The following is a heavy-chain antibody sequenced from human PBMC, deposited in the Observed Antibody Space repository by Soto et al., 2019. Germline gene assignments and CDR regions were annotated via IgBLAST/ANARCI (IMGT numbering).Heavy chain of an antibody. CDR3: ARQKQQLRFRPFDP. D-gene: IGHD6-13*01. V-gene: IGHV4-39*01. CDR1: GGSISSSSYY. CDR2: IYYSGST. J-gene: IGHJ5*02. Sequence: KPSETLSLTCTVSGGSISSSSYYWGWIRQPPGKGLEWIGSIYYSGSTYYNPSLKSRVTISVDTSKNQFSLKLSSVTAADTAVYYCARQKQQLRFRPFDPWGQGTLVTVSS.